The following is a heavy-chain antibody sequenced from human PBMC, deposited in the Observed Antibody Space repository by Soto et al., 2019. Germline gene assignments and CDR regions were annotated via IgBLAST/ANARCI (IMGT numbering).Heavy chain of an antibody. V-gene: IGHV4-34*01. CDR2: INHSGST. J-gene: IGHJ3*02. D-gene: IGHD3-10*01. CDR3: ARTPYMVRGVIGAFDI. Sequence: SETLSLTCAVYGGSFSGYYWSWIRQPPGKGLEWIGEINHSGSTNYNPSLKSRVTISVDTSKNQFSLKLSSVTAADTAVYYCARTPYMVRGVIGAFDIWGQGTMVTVSS. CDR1: GGSFSGYY.